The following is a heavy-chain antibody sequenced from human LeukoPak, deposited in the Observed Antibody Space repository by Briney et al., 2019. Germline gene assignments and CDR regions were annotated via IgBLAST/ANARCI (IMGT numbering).Heavy chain of an antibody. CDR1: GGSISSGDYY. J-gene: IGHJ4*02. CDR3: ARKRYDDPYFFDY. D-gene: IGHD3-22*01. CDR2: IYNSGTT. V-gene: IGHV4-30-4*01. Sequence: PSETLSLTCTVSGGSISSGDYYWSWFRQPPGKGLEWIGYIYNSGTTYYNPSLRSRVTLSVDTSKNQFSLRLNSVAAADTAVYYCARKRYDDPYFFDYWGRGTLVTVSS.